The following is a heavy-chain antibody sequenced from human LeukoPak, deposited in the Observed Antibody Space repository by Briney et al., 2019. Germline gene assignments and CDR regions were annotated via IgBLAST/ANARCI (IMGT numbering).Heavy chain of an antibody. CDR2: IYSGGST. V-gene: IGHV3-53*01. Sequence: GSLRLSCAASGFTVSSNYMSWVRQAPGKGLEWVSVIYSGGSTYYADSVKGRFTISRDNSKNTLYLQMNSLRAEDTAVYYCARAKVADYYDSSGYYLDYWGQGTLVTVSS. CDR3: ARAKVADYYDSSGYYLDY. CDR1: GFTVSSNY. D-gene: IGHD3-22*01. J-gene: IGHJ4*02.